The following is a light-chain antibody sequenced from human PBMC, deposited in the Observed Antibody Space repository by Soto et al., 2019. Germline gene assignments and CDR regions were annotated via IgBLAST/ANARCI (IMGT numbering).Light chain of an antibody. V-gene: IGKV2-30*01. J-gene: IGKJ2*01. CDR1: HSLLYSNGNTY. Sequence: DVVMTQSPLSLPVTLGQPASISCGSSHSLLYSNGNTYLTWLQQRPGQSPRRLIYQVSNRDSGVPDRFCGSGSGTDFTLKISRVEAEDVGVYYCMQGTHLPYTFGQGTKLEI. CDR3: MQGTHLPYT. CDR2: QVS.